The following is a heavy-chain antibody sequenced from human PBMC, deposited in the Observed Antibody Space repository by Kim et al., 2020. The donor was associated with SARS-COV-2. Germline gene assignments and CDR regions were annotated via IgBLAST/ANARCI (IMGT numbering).Heavy chain of an antibody. V-gene: IGHV1-2*02. Sequence: ASVKVSCRSSGNTFTDPLNAFFISWMREAPGQGLEWMGWINPKSGDTTYSQKFQGRITMTGDASINTAYMELNRLTSGDTAVYFCARELRMGGRGYFFD. CDR2: INPKSGDT. D-gene: IGHD2-15*01. J-gene: IGHJ4*01. CDR1: GNTFTDPLNAFF. CDR3: ARELRMGGRGYFFD.